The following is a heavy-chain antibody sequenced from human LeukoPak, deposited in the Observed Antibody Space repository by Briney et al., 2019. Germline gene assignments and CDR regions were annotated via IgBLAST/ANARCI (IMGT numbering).Heavy chain of an antibody. CDR3: ARDADYYFDQ. V-gene: IGHV3-20*04. CDR1: GFTFDDYG. Sequence: PGGSLRLSCAAYGFTFDDYGMSWVRQAPGKGLEWVSSIDWNGSSTGYADSVKGRFTISRDNAKNSLYLQMNSLRAEDTALYYCARDADYYFDQWGQGTLVTVSS. J-gene: IGHJ4*02. CDR2: IDWNGSST.